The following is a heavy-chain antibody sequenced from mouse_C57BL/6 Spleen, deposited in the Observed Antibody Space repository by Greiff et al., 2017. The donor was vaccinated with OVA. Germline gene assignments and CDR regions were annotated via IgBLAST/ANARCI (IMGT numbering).Heavy chain of an antibody. CDR3: TRDQGYGSPYYFDY. J-gene: IGHJ2*01. CDR1: GFTFSSYA. D-gene: IGHD1-1*01. Sequence: EVQLVESGEGLVKPGGSLKLSCAASGFTFSSYAMSWVRQTPEKRLEWVAYISSGGDYIYYADTVKGRFTISRDNARNTLYLQMRSLKAEDTAMYYCTRDQGYGSPYYFDYWGQGTTLTVSS. CDR2: ISSGGDYI. V-gene: IGHV5-9-1*02.